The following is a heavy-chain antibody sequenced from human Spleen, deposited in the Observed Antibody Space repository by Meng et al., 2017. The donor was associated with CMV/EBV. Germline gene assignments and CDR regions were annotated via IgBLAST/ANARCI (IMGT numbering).Heavy chain of an antibody. D-gene: IGHD1-26*01. CDR1: GFTLRTYW. V-gene: IGHV3-74*01. CDR2: IDSDGAYI. Sequence: GESLKISCAASGFTLRTYWMHWVRQPPGKGLVWVSDIDSDGAYIHYADSVKGRFTISRDNAKNTVYLQMDSLRAEDTAVYYCGRELATVGATDFWGQGTLVTVSS. CDR3: GRELATVGATDF. J-gene: IGHJ4*02.